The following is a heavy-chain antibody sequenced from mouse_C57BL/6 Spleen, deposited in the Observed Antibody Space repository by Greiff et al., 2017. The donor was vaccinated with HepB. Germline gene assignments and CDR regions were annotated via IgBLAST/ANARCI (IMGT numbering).Heavy chain of an antibody. J-gene: IGHJ1*03. V-gene: IGHV5-12*01. Sequence: EVQLQESGGGLVQPGGSLKLSCAASGFTFSDYYMYWVRQTPEERLEWVAYISNGGGSTYYPDTVKGRFTISRDNAKNTLYLQMSRLKSEDTAMYYCARPKLGDWYFDVWGTGTTVTVSS. CDR2: ISNGGGST. CDR1: GFTFSDYY. CDR3: ARPKLGDWYFDV. D-gene: IGHD4-1*01.